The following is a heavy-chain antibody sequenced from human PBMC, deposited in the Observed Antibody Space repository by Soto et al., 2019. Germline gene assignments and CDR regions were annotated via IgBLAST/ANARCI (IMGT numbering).Heavy chain of an antibody. CDR2: IYYSGST. CDR3: ASSLRAGVNYYYYMDV. J-gene: IGHJ6*03. D-gene: IGHD3-10*01. V-gene: IGHV4-31*03. CDR1: GGSLSSGGYY. Sequence: SETLSLTCTVSGGSLSSGGYYWSWIRQHPGKGLEWIGYIYYSGSTYYNPSLKSRVTISVDTSKNQFSLKLSSVTAADTAVYYCASSLRAGVNYYYYMDVWGKGTTVTVSS.